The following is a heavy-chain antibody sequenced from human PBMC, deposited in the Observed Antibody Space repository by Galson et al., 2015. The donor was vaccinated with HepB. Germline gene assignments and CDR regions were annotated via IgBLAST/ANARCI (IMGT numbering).Heavy chain of an antibody. J-gene: IGHJ4*02. D-gene: IGHD3-22*01. Sequence: SLRLSCAASGFTFSSYAMHWVRQAPGKGLEWVAVISYDGSNKYYADSVKGRVTIPRDNSKNTLYLQMNSLRAEDRAVYYCARDPDSSGHWGQGTLVTVSS. V-gene: IGHV3-30-3*01. CDR1: GFTFSSYA. CDR2: ISYDGSNK. CDR3: ARDPDSSGH.